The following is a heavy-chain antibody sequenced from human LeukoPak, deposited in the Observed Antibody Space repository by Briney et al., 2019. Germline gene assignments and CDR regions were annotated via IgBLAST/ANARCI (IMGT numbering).Heavy chain of an antibody. J-gene: IGHJ6*03. CDR1: GGSISSYY. CDR3: ARNYYGSGSYRFYYYYYMGV. D-gene: IGHD3-10*01. CDR2: IYYGGST. Sequence: SETLSLTCTVSGGSISSYYWSWIRQPPGKGLEWIGYIYYGGSTYYNPSLKSRVTISVDTSKNQFSLTLSSVTAADTAVYYCARNYYGSGSYRFYYYYYMGVWGKGTTVTVSS. V-gene: IGHV4-59*12.